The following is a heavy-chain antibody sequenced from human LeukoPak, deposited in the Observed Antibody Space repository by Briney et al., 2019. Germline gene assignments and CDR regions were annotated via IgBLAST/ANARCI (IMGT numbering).Heavy chain of an antibody. V-gene: IGHV3-30*02. D-gene: IGHD5-12*01. Sequence: GGSLRLSCAASGFTFSTYGMHWVRQAPGKGLEWVAFTQYDGSNKYYADSVKGRFTISRDNSKSTLYLQINSLRTEDTAVYYCAKDQGWLYYFDYWGQGTLVTVSS. CDR2: TQYDGSNK. J-gene: IGHJ4*02. CDR3: AKDQGWLYYFDY. CDR1: GFTFSTYG.